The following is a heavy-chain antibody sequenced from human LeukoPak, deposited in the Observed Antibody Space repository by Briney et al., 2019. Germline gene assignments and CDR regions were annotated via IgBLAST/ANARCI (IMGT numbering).Heavy chain of an antibody. J-gene: IGHJ4*02. CDR1: GFTFSSYA. CDR2: ISGNGGYT. V-gene: IGHV3-23*01. Sequence: GGSLRLSCAASGFTFSSYAMSWVRQAPGKGLEWASGISGNGGYTYYADSVKGRFTISRDNSKNTLYLQMNSLRAEDTAVYYCAKAPHYTSSWYFFDYWGQGTLVTVSS. CDR3: AKAPHYTSSWYFFDY. D-gene: IGHD6-13*01.